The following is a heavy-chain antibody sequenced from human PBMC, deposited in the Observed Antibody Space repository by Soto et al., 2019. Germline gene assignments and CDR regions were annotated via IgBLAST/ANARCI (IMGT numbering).Heavy chain of an antibody. CDR1: GYTFSTYG. V-gene: IGHV1-18*01. D-gene: IGHD3-10*01. J-gene: IGHJ4*02. Sequence: QVHLVQSGVEVKKPGASVKVSCKDSGYTFSTYGISWVRQAPGQGLEWMGWISGYNGNTNYAQNFQGRITMTTDTSTSTAYMELRSLGSDDTAMYYCARDLFGEDGSGYFDYWGQGTLVTASS. CDR2: ISGYNGNT. CDR3: ARDLFGEDGSGYFDY.